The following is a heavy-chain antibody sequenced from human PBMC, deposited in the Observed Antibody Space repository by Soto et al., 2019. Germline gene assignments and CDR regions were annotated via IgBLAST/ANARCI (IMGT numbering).Heavy chain of an antibody. Sequence: GGPVKVSCKASGFTFTSSAVQWVRQARGQRLEWIGWIGVGSGNRHYAQKFQERVTITRDMSTNTAYMELGSLRSEDTAVYYCAALGVNFDHWGQGTLVTVSS. D-gene: IGHD2-8*01. CDR2: IGVGSGNR. J-gene: IGHJ4*02. CDR1: GFTFTSSA. CDR3: AALGVNFDH. V-gene: IGHV1-58*01.